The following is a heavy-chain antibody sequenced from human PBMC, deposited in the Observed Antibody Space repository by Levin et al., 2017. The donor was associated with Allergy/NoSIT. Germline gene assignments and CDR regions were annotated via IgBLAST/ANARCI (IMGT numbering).Heavy chain of an antibody. CDR2: INPNSGGT. CDR1: GYTFTGYY. V-gene: IGHV1-2*02. Sequence: ASVKVSCKASGYTFTGYYMHWVRQAPGQGLEWMGWINPNSGGTNYAQKFQGRVTMTRDTSISTAYMELSRLRSDDTAVYYCAREREAAGRNWFDPWGQGTLVTVSS. CDR3: AREREAAGRNWFDP. J-gene: IGHJ5*02. D-gene: IGHD6-13*01.